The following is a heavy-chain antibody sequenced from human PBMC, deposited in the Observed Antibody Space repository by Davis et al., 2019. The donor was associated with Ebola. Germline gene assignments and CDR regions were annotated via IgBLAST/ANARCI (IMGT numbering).Heavy chain of an antibody. D-gene: IGHD3-22*01. V-gene: IGHV4-39*01. CDR2: VYYSGST. J-gene: IGHJ6*02. CDR3: ARHSYDSSGFFHYYGMDV. Sequence: SETLSLTCTVSGGSISSSSYYCGWIRQPPGKGLAWIATVYYSGSTYYNPSLKSRVTISVATSKTQFSLKLSSVTAAGTAVYYCARHSYDSSGFFHYYGMDVWGQGTTVTVSS. CDR1: GGSISSSSYY.